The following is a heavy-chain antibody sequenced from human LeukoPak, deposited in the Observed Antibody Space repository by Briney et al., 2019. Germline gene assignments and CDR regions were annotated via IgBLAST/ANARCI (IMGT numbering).Heavy chain of an antibody. Sequence: SEALSLTCTVSGDSISSGDYYWGWSRQPPGKGLEWIGYIYYSGSTYYNPSLKSRVTISVDTSKNQFSLKLSSVTAADTAVYYCARGEYSGSTSPVDYFDYWGQGTLVTVSS. CDR3: ARGEYSGSTSPVDYFDY. V-gene: IGHV4-30-4*08. D-gene: IGHD1-26*01. CDR1: GDSISSGDYY. CDR2: IYYSGST. J-gene: IGHJ4*02.